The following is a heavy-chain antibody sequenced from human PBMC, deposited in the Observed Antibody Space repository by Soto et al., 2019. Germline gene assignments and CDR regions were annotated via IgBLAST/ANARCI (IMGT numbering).Heavy chain of an antibody. CDR3: ARDQLYYNDISGRPLNAFDV. Sequence: GGSLRLSCAASGFTFSNYGMHWVRQAPGKGLEWVAVISYDGSTKYYADSVEGRFTISRDNAKNSLYLQMNSLRAEDTAVYYCARDQLYYNDISGRPLNAFDVWGQGTMVTVS. D-gene: IGHD3-22*01. CDR2: ISYDGSTK. V-gene: IGHV3-30*12. CDR1: GFTFSNYG. J-gene: IGHJ3*01.